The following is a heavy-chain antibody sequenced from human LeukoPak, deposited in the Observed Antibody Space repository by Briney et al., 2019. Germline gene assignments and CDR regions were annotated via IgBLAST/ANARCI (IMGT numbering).Heavy chain of an antibody. CDR2: ISSSGSTI. CDR1: GFTFSDYY. D-gene: IGHD1-1*01. V-gene: IGHV3-11*01. J-gene: IGHJ4*02. CDR3: ARGVRQRSDFDY. Sequence: AGGSLRLSCAASGFTFSDYYMSWIRHAPGKGLEGVSYISSSGSTIYYADSVKGRFTISRDNAKNSLYLQMNSLRAEDTAVYYCARGVRQRSDFDYWGQGTLVTVSS.